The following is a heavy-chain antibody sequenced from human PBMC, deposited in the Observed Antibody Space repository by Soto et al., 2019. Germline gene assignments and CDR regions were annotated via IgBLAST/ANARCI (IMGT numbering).Heavy chain of an antibody. D-gene: IGHD2-2*01. V-gene: IGHV1-18*01. Sequence: QVQLVQSGAEVTEPGASVKVSCKASGYTFISYGVSWVRQAPGQGLEWMGWISGNTGKTNYAQKLQGRVTMTTDTSTSTAYMELRSRRSDDTAVYYCARDWNCSNTRCQNCFDPWGQGTLVTVSS. CDR3: ARDWNCSNTRCQNCFDP. CDR2: ISGNTGKT. CDR1: GYTFISYG. J-gene: IGHJ5*02.